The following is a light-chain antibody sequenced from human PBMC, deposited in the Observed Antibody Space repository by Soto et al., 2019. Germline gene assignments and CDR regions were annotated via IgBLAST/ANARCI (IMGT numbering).Light chain of an antibody. V-gene: IGLV2-14*01. J-gene: IGLJ3*02. CDR1: SSDVGGYNY. Sequence: QAASVSGYPGQSITISCTGTSSDVGGYNYVSWYQQHPGKAPKLMIYEVSNRPSGVSNRFSGSKSGNTASLTISGLQAEDEADYYCSSYTSSSTVFGGGTKLTVL. CDR3: SSYTSSSTV. CDR2: EVS.